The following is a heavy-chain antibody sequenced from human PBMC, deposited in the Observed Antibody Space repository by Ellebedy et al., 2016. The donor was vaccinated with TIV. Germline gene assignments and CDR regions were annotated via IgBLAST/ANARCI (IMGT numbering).Heavy chain of an antibody. V-gene: IGHV1-18*04. CDR1: GYKFTSYG. CDR3: ARGFYERFDP. Sequence: ASVKVSCKASGYKFTSYGISWVRQAPGQGLEWMGWISAFNGDTNYAQKFQGRVTMTTDTLTSTAYMEPRSLRSDETAVYYCARGFYERFDPWGQGTLVTVSS. D-gene: IGHD2/OR15-2a*01. J-gene: IGHJ5*02. CDR2: ISAFNGDT.